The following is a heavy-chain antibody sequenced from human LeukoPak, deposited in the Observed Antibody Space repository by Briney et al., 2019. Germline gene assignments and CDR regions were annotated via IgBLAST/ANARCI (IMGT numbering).Heavy chain of an antibody. CDR3: ARAIYDSSGFYQDYAFDI. CDR2: LYYTGST. Sequence: ETLSLTCTVSGGSITSNSYYWAWIRQPPGKGLEWIGSLYYTGSTNYSPSLKSRVTISGDTSKNQFSLKLNSVTAADTAVYYCARAIYDSSGFYQDYAFDIWGQGTMVTVSS. CDR1: GGSITSNSYY. D-gene: IGHD3-22*01. J-gene: IGHJ3*02. V-gene: IGHV4-39*01.